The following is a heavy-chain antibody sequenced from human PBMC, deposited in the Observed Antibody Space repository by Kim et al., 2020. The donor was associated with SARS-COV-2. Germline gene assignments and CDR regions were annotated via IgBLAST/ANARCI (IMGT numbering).Heavy chain of an antibody. Sequence: GGSLRLSCAASGFTFASSSMSWVRLAPGKGLEYVSSFTAGGDTYYADSVKGRFTVSRDNSNNMLYLQMNSLSAEDTAVYYCAKLTSTWGQGTLVTVSS. CDR2: FTAGGDT. V-gene: IGHV3-23*01. J-gene: IGHJ5*02. CDR3: AKLTST. CDR1: GFTFASSS.